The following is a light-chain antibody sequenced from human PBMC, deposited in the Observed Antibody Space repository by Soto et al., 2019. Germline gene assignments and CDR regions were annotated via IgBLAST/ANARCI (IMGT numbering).Light chain of an antibody. CDR1: QSVNNN. Sequence: EIVMTQSPATLSVSPGERATLSCRARQSVNNNLAWYQQKPGQAPRLLIYDASNRATGIPARFSGSGSGTDFTLTISSLEPEDFAVYYCQQRSNWPPWTFGQGSKVDIK. CDR2: DAS. V-gene: IGKV3-11*01. J-gene: IGKJ1*01. CDR3: QQRSNWPPWT.